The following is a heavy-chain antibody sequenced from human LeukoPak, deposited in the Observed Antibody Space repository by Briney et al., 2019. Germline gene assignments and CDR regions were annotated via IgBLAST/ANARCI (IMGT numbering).Heavy chain of an antibody. Sequence: PGGSLRVSCAASGFTVGSNDMNWVRQAPGKGLEWVSVIYSGGNTYYADSVKGRFTISRDNSKNTLYLQMNSLRAEDTAVYYCARSSGYYYYNGMDVWGQGTTVTVSS. CDR2: IYSGGNT. D-gene: IGHD3-22*01. CDR3: ARSSGYYYYNGMDV. V-gene: IGHV3-66*01. CDR1: GFTVGSND. J-gene: IGHJ6*02.